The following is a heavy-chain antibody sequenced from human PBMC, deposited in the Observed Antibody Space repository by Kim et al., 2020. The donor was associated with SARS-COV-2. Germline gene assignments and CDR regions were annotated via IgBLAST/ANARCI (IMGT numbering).Heavy chain of an antibody. D-gene: IGHD2-2*01. CDR2: IYPGDSDT. J-gene: IGHJ6*02. V-gene: IGHV5-51*01. CDR1: GYSFTSYW. CDR3: ARLDREEDCSSTSCYLVYYYGMDV. Sequence: GESLKISCKGSGYSFTSYWIGWVRQMPGKGLEWMGIIYPGDSDTRYSPSFQGQVTISADKSISTAYLQWSSLKASDTAMYYCARLDREEDCSSTSCYLVYYYGMDVWGQGTTVTVSS.